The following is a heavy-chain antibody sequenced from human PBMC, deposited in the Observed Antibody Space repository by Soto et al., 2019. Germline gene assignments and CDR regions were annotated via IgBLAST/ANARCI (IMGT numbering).Heavy chain of an antibody. CDR2: IIPIFGTT. Sequence: QVQLVQSGAEVKKPGFSVKVSCKASGGTFSTYSISWVRQAPGQGLEWMGGIIPIFGTTNYAQKLQGRVTITADESTNTAYLELSSLISEDTAVYYCARAPPYCPGGRCYSGHHYYYYVMDVWGQGTTVTVSS. CDR1: GGTFSTYS. J-gene: IGHJ6*02. D-gene: IGHD2-15*01. V-gene: IGHV1-69*01. CDR3: ARAPPYCPGGRCYSGHHYYYYVMDV.